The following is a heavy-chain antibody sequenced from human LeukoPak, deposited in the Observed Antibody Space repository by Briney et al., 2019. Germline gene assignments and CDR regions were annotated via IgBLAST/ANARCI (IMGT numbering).Heavy chain of an antibody. CDR3: ARIGHEDYYFDY. CDR2: IYYSGST. V-gene: IGHV4-59*01. Sequence: SESLSLTCTVSGGSISSYYWSWIRQPPGKGLEWIGYIYYSGSTNYNPSLKSRVTISVDTSKNQFSLKLSSVTAADTAVYYCARIGHEDYYFDYWGQGTLVAVSS. J-gene: IGHJ4*02. CDR1: GGSISSYY.